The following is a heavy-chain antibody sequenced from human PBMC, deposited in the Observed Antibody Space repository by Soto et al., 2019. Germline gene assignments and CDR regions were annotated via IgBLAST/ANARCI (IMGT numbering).Heavy chain of an antibody. CDR1: GGSISSYY. V-gene: IGHV4-59*01. J-gene: IGHJ4*02. CDR2: IYYSGST. Sequence: SETLSLTCTVSGGSISSYYWSWIRQPPGKGLEWIGYIYYSGSTNYNPSLKSRVTISVDTSKNQFSLKLSSVTAADTAVYYCARVPFNYGDYVYFDYWGQGTLVTVSS. D-gene: IGHD4-17*01. CDR3: ARVPFNYGDYVYFDY.